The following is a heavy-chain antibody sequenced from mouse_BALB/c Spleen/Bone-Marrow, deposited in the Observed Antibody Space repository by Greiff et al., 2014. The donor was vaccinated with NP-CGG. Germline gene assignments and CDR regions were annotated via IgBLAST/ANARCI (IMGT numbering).Heavy chain of an antibody. Sequence: EVQLVESGAELVRPGALVKLSCKASGFNIKDYYIHWVKQRPEQGLEWIGWIDPENGNTISDPKFQGKASITADTSSNTAYLQLSSLTSEDTAVHYCANRDYSYALDYWGQGTSVTVSS. V-gene: IGHV14-1*02. CDR2: IDPENGNT. CDR1: GFNIKDYY. J-gene: IGHJ4*01. D-gene: IGHD2-4*01. CDR3: ANRDYSYALDY.